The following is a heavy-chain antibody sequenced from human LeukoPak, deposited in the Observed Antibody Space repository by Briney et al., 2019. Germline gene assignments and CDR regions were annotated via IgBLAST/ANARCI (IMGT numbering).Heavy chain of an antibody. CDR1: GFTFSSYG. CDR2: ISGSGGST. D-gene: IGHD6-13*01. V-gene: IGHV3-23*01. J-gene: IGHJ3*02. CDR3: ARARGSSWSTDAFDI. Sequence: PGGSLRLSCAASGFTFSSYGMSWVRQAPGKGLEWVSAISGSGGSTYYADSVKGRFTISRDNSKNTLYLQMNSLRAEDTAVYYCARARGSSWSTDAFDIWGQGTMVTVSS.